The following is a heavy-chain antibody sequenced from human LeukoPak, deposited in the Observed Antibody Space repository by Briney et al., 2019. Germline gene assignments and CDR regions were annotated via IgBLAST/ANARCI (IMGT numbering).Heavy chain of an antibody. Sequence: GGSLSLSCAASGFTFSTYAMGWVRQAPGKGQEWVSGITASGGTTYYIDSSKGRSTISRDHSKNRLHLQMNSLRAEDTAVYYCANPYSSTWGRFDYWGQGTLVTVSS. J-gene: IGHJ4*02. D-gene: IGHD6-13*01. V-gene: IGHV3-23*01. CDR2: ITASGGTT. CDR3: ANPYSSTWGRFDY. CDR1: GFTFSTYA.